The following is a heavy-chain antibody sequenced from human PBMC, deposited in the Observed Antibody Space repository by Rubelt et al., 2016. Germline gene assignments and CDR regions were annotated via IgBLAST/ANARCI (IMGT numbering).Heavy chain of an antibody. V-gene: IGHV3-23*04. D-gene: IGHD4-17*01. CDR3: AKVPIRTVTSTFDY. CDR1: GFTFSSYA. Sequence: VQLVESGGGVVQPGRSLRLSCAASGFTFSSYAMSWVRQAPGKGLEWVSAISGSGGSTYYADSVKGRLTISRDNSKNTLYLQMNSLRAEDTAVYYCAKVPIRTVTSTFDYWGQGTLVTVSS. CDR2: ISGSGGST. J-gene: IGHJ4*02.